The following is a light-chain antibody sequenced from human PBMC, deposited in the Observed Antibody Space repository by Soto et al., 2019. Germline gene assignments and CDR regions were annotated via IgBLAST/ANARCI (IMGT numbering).Light chain of an antibody. J-gene: IGKJ4*01. CDR3: QEYSSAPALT. V-gene: IGKV1-27*01. Sequence: DIQMTQSPSSLSASVGDRVTIACRASQGISNFLAWYQQRPGKVPKLLIYAASTLQSGVPSRFSGSGSGTDFTLTISSLQPEDVATYYCQEYSSAPALTFGGGTKVEIK. CDR1: QGISNF. CDR2: AAS.